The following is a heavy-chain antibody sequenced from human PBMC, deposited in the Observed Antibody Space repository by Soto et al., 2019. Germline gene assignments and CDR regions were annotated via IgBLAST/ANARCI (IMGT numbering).Heavy chain of an antibody. CDR1: GFTVSSNY. Sequence: PGGSLRLSCAASGFTVSSNYMSWVRQAPGKGLEWVSVIYSGGSTYYADSVKGRFTISRDNSKNTLYLQMNSLRAEDTAVYYCARDRSYGSGSLDYWGQGTLVTVSS. CDR2: IYSGGST. J-gene: IGHJ4*02. CDR3: ARDRSYGSGSLDY. D-gene: IGHD3-10*01. V-gene: IGHV3-53*01.